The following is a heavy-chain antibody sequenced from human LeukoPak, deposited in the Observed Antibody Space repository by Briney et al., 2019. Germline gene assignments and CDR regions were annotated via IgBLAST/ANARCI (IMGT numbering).Heavy chain of an antibody. CDR3: ARDRGGSSWYYFDN. Sequence: NPSQTLSLTCALSGDSVSRDTAAWNWVRQSPSRGLEWLGRTYYRSKWYNDYAVSVKSRITINPDTSKNQFSLQLNSVTPEDTAVYYCARDRGGSSWYYFDNWGQGSLVTVSS. J-gene: IGHJ4*02. V-gene: IGHV6-1*01. D-gene: IGHD6-13*01. CDR1: GDSVSRDTAA. CDR2: TYYRSKWYN.